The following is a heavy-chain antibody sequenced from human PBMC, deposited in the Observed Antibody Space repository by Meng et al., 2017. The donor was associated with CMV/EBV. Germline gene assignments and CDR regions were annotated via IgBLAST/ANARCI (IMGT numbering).Heavy chain of an antibody. V-gene: IGHV2-5*01. J-gene: IGHJ5*02. Sequence: SGFALRTSGVGVSWIRQPPGKALEWLALIYWNDDKRYSASLKSRRTITKDTSKNQVVLTMTNMDPVDTATYYCAHSAGRFGEKEFDPWGQGTLVTVSS. CDR2: IYWNDDK. CDR1: GFALRTSGVG. D-gene: IGHD3-10*01. CDR3: AHSAGRFGEKEFDP.